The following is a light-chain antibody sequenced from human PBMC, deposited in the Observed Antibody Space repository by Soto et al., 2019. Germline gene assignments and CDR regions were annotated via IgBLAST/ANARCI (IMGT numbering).Light chain of an antibody. V-gene: IGKV3-11*01. CDR3: QQRSNWPPAGAFT. CDR2: DAS. J-gene: IGKJ3*01. CDR1: QSVSSY. Sequence: EIVLTQSPATLSLSPGERATLSCRASQSVSSYLAWYQQKPGQAPRLLIYDASNRATGIPARFSGSGSGTDFTLTISSLEPEEFAVYYCQQRSNWPPAGAFTFGPGTKVDIK.